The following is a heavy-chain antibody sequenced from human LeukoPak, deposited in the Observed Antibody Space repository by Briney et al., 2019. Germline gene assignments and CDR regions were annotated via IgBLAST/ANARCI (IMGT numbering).Heavy chain of an antibody. CDR3: ARSMVTDNYYYYYMDV. Sequence: ASVKVSCKASGGTFSSYAISWVRQAPGQGLEWMGGIIPIFGTANYAQKFQGRVTITADKSTSTAYMELSSLRSEDMAVYYCARSMVTDNYYYYYMDVWGKGTTVTVSS. J-gene: IGHJ6*03. CDR1: GGTFSSYA. V-gene: IGHV1-69*06. CDR2: IIPIFGTA. D-gene: IGHD5-18*01.